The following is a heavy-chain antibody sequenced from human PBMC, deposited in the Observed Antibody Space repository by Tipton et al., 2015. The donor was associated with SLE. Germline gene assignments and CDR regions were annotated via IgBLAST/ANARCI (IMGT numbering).Heavy chain of an antibody. V-gene: IGHV4-4*08. Sequence: TLSLTCTVSGGAINNDYWSWIRQPPGKGLEWLGYVYTSGDTKYNPSLKSRVTISVDTSKNQFSLKLTSVTAADTAVYYCARAILTGYYFFDYWGQGTLVTVSS. J-gene: IGHJ4*02. CDR2: VYTSGDT. D-gene: IGHD3-9*01. CDR1: GGAINNDY. CDR3: ARAILTGYYFFDY.